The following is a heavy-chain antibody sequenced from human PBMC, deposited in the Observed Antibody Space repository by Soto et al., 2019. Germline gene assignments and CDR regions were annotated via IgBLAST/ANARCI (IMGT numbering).Heavy chain of an antibody. J-gene: IGHJ4*02. D-gene: IGHD6-13*01. CDR1: GFAFGSYA. Sequence: LRLSCAASGFAFGSYAMHWVRQAPGKGLEWVAVISYDGSNKYYADSVKGRFTISRDNSKNTLYLQMNSLRAEDTAVYYCARGARGVKYSSRWYYFDYWGQGTLVTVSS. CDR2: ISYDGSNK. CDR3: ARGARGVKYSSRWYYFDY. V-gene: IGHV3-30-3*01.